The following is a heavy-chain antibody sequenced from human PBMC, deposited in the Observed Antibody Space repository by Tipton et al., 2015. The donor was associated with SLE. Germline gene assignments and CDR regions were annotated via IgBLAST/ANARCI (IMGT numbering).Heavy chain of an antibody. CDR2: MSYDGSYK. CDR3: ARELIPLYGMDV. V-gene: IGHV3-30*19. J-gene: IGHJ6*02. Sequence: SLRLSCAASGFTFTNYWMSWVRQAPGKGLEWVAVMSYDGSYKYYADSVKGRFTISRDNSKNTLYLQMNSLRPEDTAVYYCARELIPLYGMDVWGQGTTVTVSS. CDR1: GFTFTNYW. D-gene: IGHD3-16*01.